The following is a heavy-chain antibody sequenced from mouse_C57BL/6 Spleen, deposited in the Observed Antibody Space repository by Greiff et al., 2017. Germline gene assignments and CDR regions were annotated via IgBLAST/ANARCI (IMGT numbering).Heavy chain of an antibody. CDR2: IYPGDGDT. D-gene: IGHD2-4*01. J-gene: IGHJ4*01. CDR1: GYAFSSYW. CDR3: EKRDDYEEAMDY. V-gene: IGHV1-80*01. Sequence: QVQLQQSGAELVKPGASVKISCKASGYAFSSYWMNWVKQRPGKGLEWIGQIYPGDGDTNYNGKFKGKATLTADKSSSTAYMQLSSLTSEDSAVYLCEKRDDYEEAMDYWGQGTSVTVSS.